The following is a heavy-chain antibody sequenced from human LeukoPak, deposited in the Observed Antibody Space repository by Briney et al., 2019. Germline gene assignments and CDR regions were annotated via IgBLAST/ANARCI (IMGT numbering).Heavy chain of an antibody. J-gene: IGHJ4*02. CDR1: GFTFSDSA. CDR3: ARDIELSC. CDR2: ISASGGNS. D-gene: IGHD1-26*01. V-gene: IGHV3-23*01. Sequence: GGSLRLSCEASGFTFSDSAMSWVRQASGRGLEWVSLISASGGNSYYADSVKGRFTVSRDSSKNTLHLQMNSLRAEDTAVYYCARDIELSCWGQGTLVTVPS.